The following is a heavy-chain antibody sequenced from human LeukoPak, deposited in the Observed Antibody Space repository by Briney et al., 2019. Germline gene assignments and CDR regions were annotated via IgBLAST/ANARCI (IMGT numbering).Heavy chain of an antibody. V-gene: IGHV4-38-2*01. CDR2: IYHSGST. J-gene: IGHJ4*02. D-gene: IGHD3-10*01. CDR3: ARGSLFLSLWFGELYVY. CDR1: GYSISSGYY. Sequence: SETLSLTCAVSGYSISSGYYWGWIRQPPGKGLERIGSIYHSGSTYYNPSLKSRVTISVDTSKNQFSLKLSSVTAADTAVYYCARGSLFLSLWFGELYVYWGQGTLVTVSS.